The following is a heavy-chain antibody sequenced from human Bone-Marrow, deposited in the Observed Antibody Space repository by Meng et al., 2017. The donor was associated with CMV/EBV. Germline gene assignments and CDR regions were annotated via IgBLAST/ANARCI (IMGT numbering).Heavy chain of an antibody. CDR1: GFTFSSYW. Sequence: GESLKISCAASGFTFSSYWMHWVRQAPGKGLVWVSRINSDGSSTSYADSVKGRFTISRDNAKNSLYLQMNSLRAEDTAVYYCARHLTIAVADGGNPDAFDIWGQGTMVTVSS. V-gene: IGHV3-74*01. CDR2: INSDGSST. J-gene: IGHJ3*02. CDR3: ARHLTIAVADGGNPDAFDI. D-gene: IGHD6-19*01.